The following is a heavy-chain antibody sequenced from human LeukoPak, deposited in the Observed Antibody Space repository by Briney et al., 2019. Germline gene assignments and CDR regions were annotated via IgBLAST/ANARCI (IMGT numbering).Heavy chain of an antibody. CDR1: GFTCSDAW. Sequence: GGSLRLSCAASGFTCSDAWMNWVRQVPGKGLEWVVLIKSKTDGGTRDHAAPVKGRFTISRDDSKNTLYLQMNSLQTEDTAVYYCATERSGSFPTWGQGTLVTVS. J-gene: IGHJ4*02. CDR3: ATERSGSFPT. V-gene: IGHV3-15*01. D-gene: IGHD1-26*01. CDR2: IKSKTDGGTR.